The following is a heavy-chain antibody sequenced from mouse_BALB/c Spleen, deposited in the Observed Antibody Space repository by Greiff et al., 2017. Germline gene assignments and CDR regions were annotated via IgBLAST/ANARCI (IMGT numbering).Heavy chain of an antibody. CDR1: GFSLTSYG. CDR3: ARMDGSYAMDY. D-gene: IGHD2-3*01. Sequence: QVQLKESGPGLVQPSQSLSITCTVSGFSLTSYGVHWVRQSPGKGLEWLGVIWSGGSTDYNAAFISRLSISKDNSKSQVFFKMNSLQANDTAIYYCARMDGSYAMDYWGQGTSVTVSS. V-gene: IGHV2-2*02. J-gene: IGHJ4*01. CDR2: IWSGGST.